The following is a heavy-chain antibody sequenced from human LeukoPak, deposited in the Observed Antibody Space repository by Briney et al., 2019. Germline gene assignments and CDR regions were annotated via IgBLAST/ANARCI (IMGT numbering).Heavy chain of an antibody. CDR2: INAGNGNT. CDR3: ARGGCSSTSCLYYFDY. Sequence: ASVKVSCKASGYTLTSYAMHWVRQAPGQRLEWMGWINAGNGNTKYSQKFQGRVTITRDTSASTAYMELSSLRSEDTAVYYCARGGCSSTSCLYYFDYWGQRTLVTVSS. CDR1: GYTLTSYA. J-gene: IGHJ4*02. D-gene: IGHD2-2*01. V-gene: IGHV1-3*01.